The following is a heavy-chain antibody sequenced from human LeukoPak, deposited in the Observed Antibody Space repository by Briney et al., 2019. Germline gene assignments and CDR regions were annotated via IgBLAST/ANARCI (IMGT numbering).Heavy chain of an antibody. CDR3: ARLRYYDSSGYTYYSDY. J-gene: IGHJ4*02. CDR2: IYYSGST. V-gene: IGHV4-39*01. Sequence: SETLSLTCTVSGGSISSSSYYWGWIRQPPGKGLEWIGSIYYSGSTYYNPSLKSRVTISVDTSKNQFSLKLSSVTAADTAVYYCARLRYYDSSGYTYYSDYWGQGTLVTVSS. CDR1: GGSISSSSYY. D-gene: IGHD3-22*01.